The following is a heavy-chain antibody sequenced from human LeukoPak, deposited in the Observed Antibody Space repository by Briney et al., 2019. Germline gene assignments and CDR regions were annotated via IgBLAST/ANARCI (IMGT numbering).Heavy chain of an antibody. Sequence: SETLSLTCAVPGGSISTYYWSWIRQPPGRGLEWIGYIHYTGNTNYNPSLKSRVTISLDTSKNQFSLKLSSVTAADTAVYYCAREGTGASRWFDPWGQGTLVTVSS. CDR1: GGSISTYY. D-gene: IGHD1-26*01. CDR3: AREGTGASRWFDP. J-gene: IGHJ5*02. CDR2: IHYTGNT. V-gene: IGHV4-59*01.